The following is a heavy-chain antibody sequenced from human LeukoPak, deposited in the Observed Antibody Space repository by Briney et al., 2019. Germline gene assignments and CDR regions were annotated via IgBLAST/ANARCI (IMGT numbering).Heavy chain of an antibody. CDR3: ARWSYNWNDGSGAFDI. D-gene: IGHD1-20*01. CDR1: GGSFSGYY. Sequence: PSETLSLTCAVYGGSFSGYYWSWIRQPPGKGLEWIGEINHSGSTNYNPSLKSRVTISVDTSKNQFSLKLSSVTAADTAVYYCARWSYNWNDGSGAFDIWGQGTMVTVSS. CDR2: INHSGST. V-gene: IGHV4-34*01. J-gene: IGHJ3*02.